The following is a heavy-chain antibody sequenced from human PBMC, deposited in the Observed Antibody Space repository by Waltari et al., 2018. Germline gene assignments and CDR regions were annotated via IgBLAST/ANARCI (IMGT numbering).Heavy chain of an antibody. D-gene: IGHD1-26*01. CDR2: INGDGIST. CDR3: ARDYYHSISH. V-gene: IGHV3-74*01. Sequence: VQLVESGGGLVQPGGSLRLSCAASGFTFRGNWMHWVRQAPGKGLVWVSHINGDGISTSYADSVKGRFTISRDDAKNTLYLQMNSLRAEDTAVYYCARDYYHSISHWGQGTLVTVSS. CDR1: GFTFRGNW. J-gene: IGHJ4*02.